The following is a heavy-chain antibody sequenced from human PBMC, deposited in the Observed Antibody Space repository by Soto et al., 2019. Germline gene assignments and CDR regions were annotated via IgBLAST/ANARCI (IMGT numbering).Heavy chain of an antibody. J-gene: IGHJ4*02. Sequence: KASETLSLTCTVSGGSISSGGYYWSWIRQHPGKGLEWIGYIYYSGSTYYNPSLKSRVTISVDTSKNQFSLKLSSVTAADTAVYYCARDKYYYDSSGQGRYFDYWGQGTLVTVSS. D-gene: IGHD3-22*01. V-gene: IGHV4-31*03. CDR1: GGSISSGGYY. CDR3: ARDKYYYDSSGQGRYFDY. CDR2: IYYSGST.